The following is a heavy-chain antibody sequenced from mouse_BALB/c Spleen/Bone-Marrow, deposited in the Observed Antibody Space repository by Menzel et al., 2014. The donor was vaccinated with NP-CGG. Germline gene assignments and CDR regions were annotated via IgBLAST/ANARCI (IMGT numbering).Heavy chain of an antibody. Sequence: DVKLQESGAELVRSGASVKLSCTASGFNIKDYYMHWVKQRPEQGLEWIGWIDPENGDTEYAPKFQGKATMTADTSPHTGDLQGRSLTAEDAAVYDCNAGEAMDYWGQGTSVTVSS. CDR1: GFNIKDYY. J-gene: IGHJ4*01. CDR2: IDPENGDT. CDR3: NAGEAMDY. V-gene: IGHV14-4*02.